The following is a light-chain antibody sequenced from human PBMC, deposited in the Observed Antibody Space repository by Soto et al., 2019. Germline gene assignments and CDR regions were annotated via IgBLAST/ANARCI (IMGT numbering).Light chain of an antibody. CDR3: QQSYSTPLWT. J-gene: IGKJ1*01. CDR1: QSIDSNY. CDR2: GAS. V-gene: IGKV3D-7*01. Sequence: EIIVTQSPGTLSLSRLEIATLSFTASQSIDSNYLAWYQQKPGQAPRLIISGASTRATGTPARFSGSGSGTDFTLTISSLQPEDFATYFCQQSYSTPLWTFGQGTKVDIK.